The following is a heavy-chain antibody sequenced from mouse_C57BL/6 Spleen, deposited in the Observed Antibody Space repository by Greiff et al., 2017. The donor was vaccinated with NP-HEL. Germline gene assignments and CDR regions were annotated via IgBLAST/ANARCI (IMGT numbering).Heavy chain of an antibody. V-gene: IGHV5-17*01. J-gene: IGHJ4*01. CDR1: GFTFSDYG. CDR2: ISSGSSTI. D-gene: IGHD2-3*01. CDR3: ARGWLLPRMDY. Sequence: EVQRVESGGGLVKPGGSLKLSCAASGFTFSDYGMHWVRQAPEKGLEWVAYISSGSSTIYYADTVKGRFTISRDNAKNTLFLQMTSLRSEDTAMYYCARGWLLPRMDYWGQGTSVTVSS.